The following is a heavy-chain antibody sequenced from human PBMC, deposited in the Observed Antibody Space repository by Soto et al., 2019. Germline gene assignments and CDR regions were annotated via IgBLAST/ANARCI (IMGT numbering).Heavy chain of an antibody. CDR1: GFTFSRYG. CDR3: AGGREFGDY. CDR2: IWYDGSQI. V-gene: IGHV3-33*01. D-gene: IGHD3-10*01. Sequence: QVKLVESGGGVVQPGKSLRLSCATAGFTFSRYGMHWVRQAPGKGLEWVAFIWYDGSQIFYADSVKGRFTISRDNSKSTLYLQMNSLRVEDMGVYFCAGGREFGDYWGPGTEVTVSS. J-gene: IGHJ4*02.